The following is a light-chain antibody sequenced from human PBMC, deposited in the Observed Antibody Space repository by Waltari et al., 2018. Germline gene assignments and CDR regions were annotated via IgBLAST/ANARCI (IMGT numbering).Light chain of an antibody. CDR1: SHDGGGYYY. Sequence: QSALSQPLSVSGSPGQSVTISCTGTSHDGGGYYYVSWFQQFPGKAPNLIIYDVTRRHSGVPDRFSGSKSGNTASLTISGLQVEDEATYYCCSRAGTYTWLFGGGTKVTVL. J-gene: IGLJ2*01. V-gene: IGLV2-11*01. CDR2: DVT. CDR3: CSRAGTYTWL.